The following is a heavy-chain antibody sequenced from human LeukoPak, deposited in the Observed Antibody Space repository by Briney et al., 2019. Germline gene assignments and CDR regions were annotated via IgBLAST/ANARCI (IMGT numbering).Heavy chain of an antibody. V-gene: IGHV3-30-3*01. CDR3: ARGSHSGYDYINY. Sequence: PGRSLGLSCAASGFTFSSYAMHWVRQAPGKGLEWVAVISYDGSNNYYADSVKGRFTISRDSSQNTLYLQMNSLRPEDTAVYYCARGSHSGYDYINYWGQGTLVTVSS. CDR1: GFTFSSYA. J-gene: IGHJ4*02. D-gene: IGHD5-12*01. CDR2: ISYDGSNN.